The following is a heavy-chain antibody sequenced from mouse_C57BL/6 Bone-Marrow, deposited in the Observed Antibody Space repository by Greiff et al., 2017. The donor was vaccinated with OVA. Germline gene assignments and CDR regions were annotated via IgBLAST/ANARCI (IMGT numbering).Heavy chain of an antibody. J-gene: IGHJ3*01. CDR1: GYTFTSYG. Sequence: VQLVESGAELARPGASVKLSCKASGYTFTSYGISWVKQRTGQGLEWIGEIYPRSGNTYYNEKVKGKATLTADKSSSTAYMEIRSLTSEDSAVYFCARYYSSYGGFAYWGQGTLVTVSA. V-gene: IGHV1-81*01. D-gene: IGHD2-5*01. CDR2: IYPRSGNT. CDR3: ARYYSSYGGFAY.